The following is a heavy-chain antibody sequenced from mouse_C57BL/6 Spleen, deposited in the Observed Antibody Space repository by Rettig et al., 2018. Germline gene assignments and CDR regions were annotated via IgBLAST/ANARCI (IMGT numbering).Heavy chain of an antibody. Sequence: YNQKFKGKATLTVDKSSSTAYMELRSLTSEDTAVYYCARSGIYYDYAWFAYWGQGTLVTVSA. V-gene: IGHV1-18*01. CDR3: ARSGIYYDYAWFAY. D-gene: IGHD2-4*01. J-gene: IGHJ3*01.